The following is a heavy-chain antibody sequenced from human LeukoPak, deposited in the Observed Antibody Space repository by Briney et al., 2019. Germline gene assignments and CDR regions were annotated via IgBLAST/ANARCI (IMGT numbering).Heavy chain of an antibody. D-gene: IGHD7-27*01. Sequence: GGSLSLSCAASRFNLSSYWMSWVRQAPGKGLEWVANIKQEGSEKYYVDSVKGRFTISRDNAKNSLYLQMNSLRAEDTAVYYCARRTGDDAFDIWGQGTMVTVSS. CDR2: IKQEGSEK. V-gene: IGHV3-7*01. CDR3: ARRTGDDAFDI. J-gene: IGHJ3*02. CDR1: RFNLSSYW.